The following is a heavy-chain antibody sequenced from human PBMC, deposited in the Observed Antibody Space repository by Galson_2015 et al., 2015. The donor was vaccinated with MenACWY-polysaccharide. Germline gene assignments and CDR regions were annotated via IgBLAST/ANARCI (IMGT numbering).Heavy chain of an antibody. J-gene: IGHJ6*02. Sequence: SLRLSCAASGFSLGAWYMSWIRHAPGKGLEWLSYISKSGDSIYYGDSVKGRFAISRDNAKNSLYLQLNSLEVEDTAIYYCARGHYGLDVWGQGTTVTVSS. CDR3: ARGHYGLDV. CDR1: GFSLGAWY. CDR2: ISKSGDSI. V-gene: IGHV3-11*01.